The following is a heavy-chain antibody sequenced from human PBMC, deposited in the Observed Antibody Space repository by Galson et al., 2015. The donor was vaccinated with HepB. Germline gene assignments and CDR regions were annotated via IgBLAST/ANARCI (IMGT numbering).Heavy chain of an antibody. D-gene: IGHD4-23*01. J-gene: IGHJ4*02. CDR1: GFTFSDYY. Sequence: SLRLSCAASGFTFSDYYMSWIRQAPGKGLEWVSYISSSSSYTNYADSVKGRFTISRDNAKNSLYLQMNSLRAEDTAVYYCARSGHYGGNFYFDYWGQGTLVTVSS. CDR3: ARSGHYGGNFYFDY. V-gene: IGHV3-11*03. CDR2: ISSSSSYT.